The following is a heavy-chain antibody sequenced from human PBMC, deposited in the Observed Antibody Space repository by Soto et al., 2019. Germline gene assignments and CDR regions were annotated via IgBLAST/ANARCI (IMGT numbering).Heavy chain of an antibody. CDR1: GFTFSSYA. V-gene: IGHV3-23*01. CDR3: AKAIDSVEEHYYYYMDV. CDR2: ISGSGGST. J-gene: IGHJ6*03. D-gene: IGHD3-9*01. Sequence: EVQLLESGGGLVQPGGSLRLSCAASGFTFSSYAMSWVRQAPGKGLEWVSAISGSGGSTYYADSVKGRFTISRDNSKNTLYLQMNSLRAEDTSVYYCAKAIDSVEEHYYYYMDVWGKGTTVTVSS.